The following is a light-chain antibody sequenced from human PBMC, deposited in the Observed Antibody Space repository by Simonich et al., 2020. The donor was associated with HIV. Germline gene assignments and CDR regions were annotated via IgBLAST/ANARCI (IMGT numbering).Light chain of an antibody. CDR2: KNY. CDR1: TSNIGGNT. V-gene: IGLV1-44*01. Sequence: QSVLTQPPSASGTPGQRVTISCSGSTSNIGGNTVNWHQQLPGTAPKLLIYKNYQRPAGVPDRFPCSKSGTSASLAISGLQSEDEADYYCAAWDDSLNGWVFGGGTKLTVL. CDR3: AAWDDSLNGWV. J-gene: IGLJ3*02.